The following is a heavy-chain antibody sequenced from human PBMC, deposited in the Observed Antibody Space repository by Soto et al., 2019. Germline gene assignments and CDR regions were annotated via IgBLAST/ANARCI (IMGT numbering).Heavy chain of an antibody. J-gene: IGHJ6*02. CDR3: ARGVVVVVPAASDRDYYYYGMDV. CDR1: GGTFSSYT. Sequence: QVQLVQSGAEVKKPGSSVKVSCKASGGTFSSYTIRWVRQAPGQGLEWMGRIIPILGIANYAQKFQGRVTITADKSTSTADMELSSLRSEDTAVYYCARGVVVVVPAASDRDYYYYGMDVWGQGTTVTVSS. CDR2: IIPILGIA. V-gene: IGHV1-69*02. D-gene: IGHD2-2*01.